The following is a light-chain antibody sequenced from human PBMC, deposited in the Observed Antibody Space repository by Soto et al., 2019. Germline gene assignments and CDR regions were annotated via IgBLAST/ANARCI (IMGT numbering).Light chain of an antibody. J-gene: IGKJ5*01. CDR3: MQALQTPLP. CDR2: LVS. V-gene: IGKV2-28*01. CDR1: QNLLHSNGYHH. Sequence: TXSPLSPXVTPGEPGSISCRASQNLLHSNGYHHVDWYLQTPAQSPQLLIYLVSNRPSGVPDRFSRSGSGTDFTLKLRRVEAEDVGLYYCMQALQTPLPFGQGTRLEI.